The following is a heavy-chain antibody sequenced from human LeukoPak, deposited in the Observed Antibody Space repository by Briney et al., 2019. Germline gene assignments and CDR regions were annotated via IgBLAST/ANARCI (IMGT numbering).Heavy chain of an antibody. CDR3: ARAGRDSSSWYEENRFDP. D-gene: IGHD6-13*01. Sequence: GASVKVSCKASGGTFSSYAISWVRQAPGQGLEWMGGIIPIFGTANYAQKFQGRVTITADESTSTAYMELSSLRSEDTAVYYCARAGRDSSSWYEENRFDPWGQGTLVTVSS. J-gene: IGHJ5*02. CDR1: GGTFSSYA. CDR2: IIPIFGTA. V-gene: IGHV1-69*13.